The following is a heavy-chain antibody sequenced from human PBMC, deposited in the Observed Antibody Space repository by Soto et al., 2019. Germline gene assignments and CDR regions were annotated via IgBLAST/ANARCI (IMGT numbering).Heavy chain of an antibody. J-gene: IGHJ4*02. D-gene: IGHD6-19*01. CDR3: ARDAYSSGWYGSFDY. CDR1: GGTFSGYT. V-gene: IGHV1-69*04. CDR2: IIPILGIA. Sequence: SVKVSCKASGGTFSGYTICWVRQAPGQGLEWMGRIIPILGIANYAQKFQGRVTITADKSTSTAYVELSSLRSEDTAVYYCARDAYSSGWYGSFDYWGQGTLVTVSS.